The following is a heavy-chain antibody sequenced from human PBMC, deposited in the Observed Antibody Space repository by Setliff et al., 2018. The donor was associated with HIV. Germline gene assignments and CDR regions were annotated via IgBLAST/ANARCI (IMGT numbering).Heavy chain of an antibody. Sequence: GGSLRLSCAPSGFRFSDYTMHWVRQPPGKGLEWVSGISWNSGNIVYADSVKGRFTISRDNAKNSLYLQMNSLRVEDTALYYCTRDGGEYWGEGTLVTVSS. V-gene: IGHV3-9*01. CDR1: GFRFSDYT. CDR3: TRDGGEY. CDR2: ISWNSGNI. J-gene: IGHJ4*02. D-gene: IGHD3-16*01.